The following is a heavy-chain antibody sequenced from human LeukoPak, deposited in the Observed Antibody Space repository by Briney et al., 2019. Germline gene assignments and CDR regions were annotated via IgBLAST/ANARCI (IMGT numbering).Heavy chain of an antibody. CDR2: ISRDGNNK. CDR3: AAPLWFGELWGAFDF. V-gene: IGHV3-23*01. CDR1: GFTFSTYA. J-gene: IGHJ4*02. D-gene: IGHD3-10*01. Sequence: SGGSLRLSCAASGFTFSTYAMNWVRQTPEKGLEWVSAISRDGNNKYYADSVKGRFAVSRDNSKNTLYLHMSSLSVDDTAIYYCAAPLWFGELWGAFDFWGPGTVVTDSS.